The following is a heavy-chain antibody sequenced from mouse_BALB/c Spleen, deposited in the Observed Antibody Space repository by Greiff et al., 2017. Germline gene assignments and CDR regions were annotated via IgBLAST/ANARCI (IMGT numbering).Heavy chain of an antibody. CDR3: ARKGYGSSYWYFDV. Sequence: VQLQQSGPELVKPGASVKISCKASGYSFTGYFMNWVMQSHGKSLEWIGRINPYNGDTFYNQKFKGKATLTVDKSSSTAYMQLSRLTSEDSAVYFCARKGYGSSYWYFDVWGAGTTVTVSS. J-gene: IGHJ1*01. CDR1: GYSFTGYF. V-gene: IGHV1-20*01. D-gene: IGHD1-1*01. CDR2: INPYNGDT.